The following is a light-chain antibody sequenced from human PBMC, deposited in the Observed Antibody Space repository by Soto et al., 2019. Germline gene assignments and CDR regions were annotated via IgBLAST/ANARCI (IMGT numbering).Light chain of an antibody. CDR2: GAS. V-gene: IGKV3-15*01. CDR1: ESVSSN. Sequence: EIVMTQSPATLSVSPGERATLSCRASESVSSNLAWYQQKPGQAPRLLIYGASTRATGIPARISGSGSGTEFTLTISSLQPEDFAVYYCQQYNKWPWTFGQGTKVDIK. J-gene: IGKJ1*01. CDR3: QQYNKWPWT.